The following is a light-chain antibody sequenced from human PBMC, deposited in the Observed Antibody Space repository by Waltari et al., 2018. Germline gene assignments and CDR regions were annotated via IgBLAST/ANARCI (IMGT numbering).Light chain of an antibody. Sequence: EIVMMQSPATLSVSPGERATVPCRASQSVNSNLAWYQQKPGQAPRLLIYDAATTATGIPARFSGSGSGTEFTLTISSLQSEDFALYYCQQYHNWPLTFGGGTKVEIK. CDR3: QQYHNWPLT. CDR1: QSVNSN. J-gene: IGKJ4*01. CDR2: DAA. V-gene: IGKV3-15*01.